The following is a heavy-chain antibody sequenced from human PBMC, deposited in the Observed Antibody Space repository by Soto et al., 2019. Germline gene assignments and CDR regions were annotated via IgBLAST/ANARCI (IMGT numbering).Heavy chain of an antibody. CDR2: IVVGSGNT. CDR1: GFTFTSSA. CDR3: AADIRISPIVVVPAAILYGMDV. V-gene: IGHV1-58*01. J-gene: IGHJ6*02. D-gene: IGHD2-2*02. Sequence: SVKVSCKASGFTFTSSAVQWVRQARGQRLEWIGWIVVGSGNTNYAQKFQERVTITRDMSTSTAYMELSSLRSEDTAVYYCAADIRISPIVVVPAAILYGMDVRGQGTTVTVSS.